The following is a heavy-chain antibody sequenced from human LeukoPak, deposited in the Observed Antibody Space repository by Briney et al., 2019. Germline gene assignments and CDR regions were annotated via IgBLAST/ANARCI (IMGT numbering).Heavy chain of an antibody. Sequence: GGSLRLSCAASGFTFSSYAMHWVRQAPGKGLEWVAVISYDGSNKYYADSVKARFTISRDDAQNSLYLQMNSLRAEDTAVYYCAKNTWKSSDSGRGRIDVWGQGTTVTVSS. J-gene: IGHJ6*02. CDR3: AKNTWKSSDSGRGRIDV. D-gene: IGHD3-10*01. CDR2: ISYDGSNK. V-gene: IGHV3-30-3*02. CDR1: GFTFSSYA.